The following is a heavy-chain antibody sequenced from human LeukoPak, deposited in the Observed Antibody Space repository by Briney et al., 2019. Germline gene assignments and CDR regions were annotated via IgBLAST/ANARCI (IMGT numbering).Heavy chain of an antibody. Sequence: GASVKVSCKTSGYTFDSYGISWVRQAPGQGLEWMGWITAYNGHRDYPQYLQGRVTLTTDTSTSTVYMELRSLRSDDTAAYYCARGGRTTALDYWGQGTLVTVSS. V-gene: IGHV1-18*01. CDR3: ARGGRTTALDY. CDR1: GYTFDSYG. D-gene: IGHD2/OR15-2a*01. CDR2: ITAYNGHR. J-gene: IGHJ4*02.